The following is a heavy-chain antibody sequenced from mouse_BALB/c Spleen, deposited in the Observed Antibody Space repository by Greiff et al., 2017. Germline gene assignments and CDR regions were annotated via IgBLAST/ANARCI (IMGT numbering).Heavy chain of an antibody. Sequence: VQLQQSGAELVRPGTSVKVSCKASGFAFTNYLIEWVKQRPGQGLEWIGVINPGSGGTNYNEKFKGKATLTADKSYSTAYMQLSSLTSDDSAVYFCARDYYGSSYAMDYWGQGTSVTVSS. V-gene: IGHV1-54*01. CDR1: GFAFTNYL. CDR2: INPGSGGT. CDR3: ARDYYGSSYAMDY. D-gene: IGHD1-1*01. J-gene: IGHJ4*01.